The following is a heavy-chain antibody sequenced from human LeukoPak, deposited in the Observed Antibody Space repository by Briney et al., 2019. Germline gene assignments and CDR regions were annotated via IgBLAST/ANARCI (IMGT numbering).Heavy chain of an antibody. CDR1: GYTFPSYF. D-gene: IGHD6-6*01. V-gene: IGHV1-46*01. CDR2: INPTGGST. J-gene: IGHJ4*02. Sequence: ASVKVSCKASGYTFPSYFMHWVRQAPGQGLEWMGIINPTGGSTTYTQKFQGRVTMTRDTSTSTVYMELSSLRSDDTAVYYCARTAARRFDYWGQGTLVTVSS. CDR3: ARTAARRFDY.